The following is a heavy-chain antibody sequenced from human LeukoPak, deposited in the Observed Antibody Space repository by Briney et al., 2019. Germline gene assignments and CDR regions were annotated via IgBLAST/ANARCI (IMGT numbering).Heavy chain of an antibody. D-gene: IGHD2-21*02. J-gene: IGHJ4*02. V-gene: IGHV5-51*01. Sequence: GESLKISCKGSGYSFSTYWIGWVRQMPGKGLEWLGIIYPGDSDTRYSPSFQGPVTISADKSSSTTSLQWNSLKASDTAMYYCARRKTDCGGFCYSLDSWGQGTLVTVSS. CDR3: ARRKTDCGGFCYSLDS. CDR1: GYSFSTYW. CDR2: IYPGDSDT.